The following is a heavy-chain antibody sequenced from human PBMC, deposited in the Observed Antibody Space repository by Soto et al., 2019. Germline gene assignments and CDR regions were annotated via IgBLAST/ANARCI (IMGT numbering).Heavy chain of an antibody. CDR1: GYTFTDYY. CDR2: INPNSGGT. V-gene: IGHV1-2*04. D-gene: IGHD2-2*01. J-gene: IGHJ6*02. CDR3: ARERVPGATRPDYYYYGMDV. Sequence: ASVKVSCKAFGYTFTDYYVHWVRQAPGQELVWMGWINPNSGGTNYAQKFQGWVAMTRDTSISTAYMEASSLKSDDTAVYYCARERVPGATRPDYYYYGMDVWGQGTTVTVSS.